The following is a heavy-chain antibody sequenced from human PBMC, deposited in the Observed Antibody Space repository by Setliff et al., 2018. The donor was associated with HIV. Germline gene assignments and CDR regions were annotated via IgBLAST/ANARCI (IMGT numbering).Heavy chain of an antibody. CDR3: ARGSWSSSWSSNWFDP. Sequence: VASVKVSCKASGGTFSSYAISWVRQAPGQGLEWMGGIIPIFGTANYAQKFQGRVTITTDESTSTAYMELSSLRSEDTAVYYCARGSWSSSWSSNWFDPWGQGTLVTVSS. D-gene: IGHD6-13*01. CDR1: GGTFSSYA. CDR2: IIPIFGTA. V-gene: IGHV1-69*05. J-gene: IGHJ5*02.